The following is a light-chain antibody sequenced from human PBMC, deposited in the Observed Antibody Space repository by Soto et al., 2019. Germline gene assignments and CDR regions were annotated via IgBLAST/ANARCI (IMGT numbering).Light chain of an antibody. J-gene: IGKJ1*01. Sequence: EIVLTQSPATLSLSPGERATLSCRASQSVSSYLAWYQQKPGQAPRLLIYDASNRATGVPARFSGSGSGTDFTLTISSLQPEDFATYYCLQDYIYPWTFGQGTKVDIK. CDR2: DAS. CDR3: LQDYIYPWT. CDR1: QSVSSY. V-gene: IGKV3-11*01.